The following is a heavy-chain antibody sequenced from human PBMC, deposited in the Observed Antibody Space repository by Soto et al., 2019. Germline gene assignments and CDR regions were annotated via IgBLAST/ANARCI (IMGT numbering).Heavy chain of an antibody. CDR1: GFTFSSYG. CDR3: AQGTHFFYYYPMHV. J-gene: IGHJ6*02. Sequence: GGSLRLSCAASGFTFSSYGMNWVRQAPGKGLEWVSALSGSGDTTYYADSVRGRFSISRDNSKTTLYLQMSRLRGEATAVYYCAQGTHFFYYYPMHVWGQGPTVTVSS. V-gene: IGHV3-23*01. CDR2: LSGSGDTT.